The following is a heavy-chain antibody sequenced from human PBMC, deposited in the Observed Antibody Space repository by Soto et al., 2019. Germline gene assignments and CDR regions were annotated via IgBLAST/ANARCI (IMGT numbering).Heavy chain of an antibody. CDR2: IYYSGST. CDR1: GGSISSGDYY. Sequence: SETLSLTCTVSGGSISSGDYYWSWIRQHPGKGLEWIGYIYYSGSTYYNPSLKSRVTISVDTSKNQFSLKLSSVTAADTAVYYCARDLWGYCGTDCYPLDVWGQGTTVTVSS. J-gene: IGHJ6*02. D-gene: IGHD2-21*02. CDR3: ARDLWGYCGTDCYPLDV. V-gene: IGHV4-31*03.